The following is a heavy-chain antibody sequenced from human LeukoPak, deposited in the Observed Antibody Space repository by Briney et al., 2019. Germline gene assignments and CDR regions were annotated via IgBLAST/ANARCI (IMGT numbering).Heavy chain of an antibody. CDR1: GGSLSSGIYY. Sequence: PSETLSLTCPVSGGSLSSGIYYWAWLRQPPGKGLEWIGRIYNRGNTYYNPSLKSRVTLSVYTSKNQFSLNLRPVTTAGTAMYYCARHGDGGPAEYFRHWGQGTLVTVSS. D-gene: IGHD4-23*01. CDR3: ARHGDGGPAEYFRH. CDR2: IYNRGNT. J-gene: IGHJ1*01. V-gene: IGHV4-39*01.